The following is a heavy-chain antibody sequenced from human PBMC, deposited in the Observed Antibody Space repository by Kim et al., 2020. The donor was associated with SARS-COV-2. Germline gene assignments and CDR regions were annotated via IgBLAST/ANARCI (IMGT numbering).Heavy chain of an antibody. J-gene: IGHJ4*02. D-gene: IGHD3-10*01. CDR2: RSYT. Sequence: RSYTNYADSVKGRFTISRDKAKNSLYLRMNSLRAEETAVYYCARDSGYENWGQGTLVTVS. V-gene: IGHV3-11*05. CDR3: ARDSGYEN.